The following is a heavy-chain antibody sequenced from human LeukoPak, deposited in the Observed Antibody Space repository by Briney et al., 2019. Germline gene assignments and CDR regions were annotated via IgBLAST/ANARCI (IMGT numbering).Heavy chain of an antibody. D-gene: IGHD6-13*01. CDR3: ARDSTIAAAGTPYMDV. Sequence: SQTLSLTCTVSGGSISSGGYYWSWIRQHPGKGLEWIGYIYYSGSTYYNPSLKSRVTISVDTSKNQFSLKLSSVTAADTAVYYCARDSTIAAAGTPYMDVWGKGTTVTVSS. CDR2: IYYSGST. V-gene: IGHV4-31*03. J-gene: IGHJ6*03. CDR1: GGSISSGGYY.